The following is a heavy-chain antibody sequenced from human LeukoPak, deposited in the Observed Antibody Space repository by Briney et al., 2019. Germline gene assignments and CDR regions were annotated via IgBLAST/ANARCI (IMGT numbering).Heavy chain of an antibody. CDR3: ARGLPPEVYSSSWTPFDY. V-gene: IGHV4-4*02. J-gene: IGHJ4*02. D-gene: IGHD6-13*01. Sequence: PSETLSLTCAVSGGSISSRNWWSWVRQPPGKGLEWIGEIYHSGSTNYNPSLKTRVTISVDKSKNQFSLKLSSVTAADTAVYYCARGLPPEVYSSSWTPFDYWGQGTLVTVSS. CDR2: IYHSGST. CDR1: GGSISSRNW.